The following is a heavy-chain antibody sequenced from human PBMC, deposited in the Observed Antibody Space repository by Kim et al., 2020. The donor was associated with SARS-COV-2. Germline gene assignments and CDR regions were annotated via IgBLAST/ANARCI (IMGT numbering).Heavy chain of an antibody. D-gene: IGHD6-6*01. J-gene: IGHJ6*02. V-gene: IGHV5-10-1*01. Sequence: GESLKISCKGSGYSFTSYWNSWVRQMPGKGLEWVGRIDPSDSYTNYSPSFQGHVTISTDKSISTAYLQWSSLKASETAMYYCSTSYSSSHLEDYYYYYGMDVWGQGTTVTVSS. CDR1: GYSFTSYW. CDR3: STSYSSSHLEDYYYYYGMDV. CDR2: IDPSDSYT.